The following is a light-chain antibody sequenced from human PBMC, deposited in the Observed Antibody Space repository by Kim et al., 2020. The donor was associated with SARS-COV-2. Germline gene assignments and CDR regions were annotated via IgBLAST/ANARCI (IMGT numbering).Light chain of an antibody. CDR1: SEHSSYA. V-gene: IGLV4-69*01. CDR2: VHSDDSH. CDR3: QTWSTGWV. J-gene: IGLJ2*01. Sequence: ASVKHTCTLSSEHSSYAIAWHQKQPEKGPGYLLKVHSDDSHDKGDGIPDRFSGSSAGAERYLLISSLQSEDETHYYCQTWSTGWVFGGGTQLPVL.